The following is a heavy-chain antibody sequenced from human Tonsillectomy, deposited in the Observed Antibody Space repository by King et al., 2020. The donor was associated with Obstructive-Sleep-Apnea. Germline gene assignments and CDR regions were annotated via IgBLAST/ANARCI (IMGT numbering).Heavy chain of an antibody. CDR3: AVQYSSGWYLDY. J-gene: IGHJ4*02. Sequence: VQLVQSGAEVKKPGASVKVSCKASGYTFTGYYMHWVRQAPGQGLEWMGSINPSSGGTRYAQKFQGRVTLTGDTSISTAYMEMSSLRSDDTAVYYCAVQYSSGWYLDYWGQGTLVTVSS. CDR1: GYTFTGYY. CDR2: INPSSGGT. D-gene: IGHD6-19*01. V-gene: IGHV1-2*02.